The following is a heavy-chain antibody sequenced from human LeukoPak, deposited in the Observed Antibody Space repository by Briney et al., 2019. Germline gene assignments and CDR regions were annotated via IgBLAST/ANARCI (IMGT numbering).Heavy chain of an antibody. J-gene: IGHJ4*02. CDR2: IKTSGGST. D-gene: IGHD2-21*01. CDR3: MKLPTMIIVIDTDFEY. V-gene: IGHV3-23*01. Sequence: GGSLRLSCVASGFTFRHYDMSWVRQAPGKGLEWVSSIKTSGGSTYYADSLQGRFTISRDNSKNTLHLQMNNVRAEDTALYYCMKLPTMIIVIDTDFEYWGQGAQVTVSS. CDR1: GFTFRHYD.